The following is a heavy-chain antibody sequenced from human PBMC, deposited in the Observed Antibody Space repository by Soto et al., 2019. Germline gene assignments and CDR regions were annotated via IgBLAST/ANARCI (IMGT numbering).Heavy chain of an antibody. CDR2: ISSSAGTI. D-gene: IGHD3-10*01. CDR1: GLTFSDHS. V-gene: IGHV3-11*01. J-gene: IGHJ6*02. Sequence: QVQLVESGGGLVKPGGSLRLSCAASGLTFSDHSMTWIRQAPGKGLEWISYISSSAGTIYYADSVKGRFTLSRDNAKNSLYLQMTNLRAEDTAVYYCARAPYFGSGTYYYYALDVWGQGTTVTVSS. CDR3: ARAPYFGSGTYYYYALDV.